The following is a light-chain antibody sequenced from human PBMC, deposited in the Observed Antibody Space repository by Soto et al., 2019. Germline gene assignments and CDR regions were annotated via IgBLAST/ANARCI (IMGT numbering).Light chain of an antibody. J-gene: IGKJ1*01. CDR2: GAS. CDR3: QQYNNWPPTWT. CDR1: QSVRNN. V-gene: IGKV3-15*01. Sequence: EIVMTQSPATLSVSPGERATLSCRASQSVRNNLAWYQQKPGQAPRLLIYGASTRATGIPARFSGSGSGTEFALTISSLQSEDFAVYYCQQYNNWPPTWTFGQGTKVDNK.